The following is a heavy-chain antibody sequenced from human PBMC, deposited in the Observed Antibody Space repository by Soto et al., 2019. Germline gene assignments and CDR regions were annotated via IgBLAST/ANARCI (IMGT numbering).Heavy chain of an antibody. CDR1: GGSISSGDYY. CDR2: IYYSGST. V-gene: IGHV4-30-4*01. CDR3: ARVASAKGYCSGGSCYFNWLDP. D-gene: IGHD2-15*01. Sequence: SETLSLTCTVSGGSISSGDYYWSWIRQPPGKGLEWIGYIYYSGSTYYNPSLKSRVTISVDTSKNQFSLKLSSVTAADTAVYYCARVASAKGYCSGGSCYFNWLDPWGQGTLVTVYS. J-gene: IGHJ5*02.